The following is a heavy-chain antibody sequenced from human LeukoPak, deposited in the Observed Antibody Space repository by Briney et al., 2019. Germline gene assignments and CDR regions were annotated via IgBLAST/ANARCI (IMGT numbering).Heavy chain of an antibody. J-gene: IGHJ4*02. Sequence: GGSLRLSCAASGFSFSSYGMNWVRQAPGKGLEWVSVIYSGGNTYYADSVKGRFTISRDNSKNTLYLQMNSLRAEDTAVYYCAKKDNGNYFNFDYWGQGTLVTVSS. V-gene: IGHV3-66*01. CDR1: GFSFSSYG. CDR3: AKKDNGNYFNFDY. CDR2: IYSGGNT. D-gene: IGHD2/OR15-2a*01.